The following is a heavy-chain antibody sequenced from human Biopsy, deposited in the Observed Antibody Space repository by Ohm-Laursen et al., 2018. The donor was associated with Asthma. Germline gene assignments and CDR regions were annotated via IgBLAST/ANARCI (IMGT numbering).Heavy chain of an antibody. J-gene: IGHJ6*02. V-gene: IGHV3-21*01. Sequence: SLRLSCTASGFSYNTYKMNWVRQAPGKGLEWVSSISSHSAYIYYADSVKGRFTISRDNAKNSVYLLMNSLRVEDTAVYYCARDVVWSREVGGMDVWGQGTTVTVSS. CDR3: ARDVVWSREVGGMDV. CDR2: ISSHSAYI. CDR1: GFSYNTYK. D-gene: IGHD3-10*01.